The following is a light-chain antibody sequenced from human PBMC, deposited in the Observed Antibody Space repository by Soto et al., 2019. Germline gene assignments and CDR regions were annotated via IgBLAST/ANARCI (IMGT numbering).Light chain of an antibody. CDR1: SSNIGSNA. V-gene: IGLV1-44*01. CDR2: SNN. CDR3: AAWDDSLNGLDV. Sequence: QSVLTQPPSASGTPGQSVTISCSGSSSNIGSNAVNWYQQLPGTAPKLLIYSNNQRPSGVPDRFSGSKSGTSASLAISGLQSEDEADYYCAAWDDSLNGLDVFGTGTKLTVL. J-gene: IGLJ1*01.